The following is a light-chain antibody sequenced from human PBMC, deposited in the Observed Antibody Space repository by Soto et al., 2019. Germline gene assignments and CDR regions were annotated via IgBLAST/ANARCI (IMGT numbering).Light chain of an antibody. V-gene: IGLV2-14*01. CDR3: SSYSSGSTLGV. CDR1: SSDIGGYKY. CDR2: EVN. J-gene: IGLJ3*02. Sequence: QSVLTQPASVSGSPGQSITISCTRTSSDIGGYKYVSWYQHHPDKVPQLIIYEVNNRPSGVSNRFSGSKSGNTASLTISGLQAEDEGVYYCSSYSSGSTLGVFGGGTKVTVL.